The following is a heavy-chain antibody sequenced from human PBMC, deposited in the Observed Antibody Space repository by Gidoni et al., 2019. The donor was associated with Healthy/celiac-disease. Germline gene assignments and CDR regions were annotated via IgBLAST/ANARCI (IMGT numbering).Heavy chain of an antibody. Sequence: QVQLVQSGAEVNKPGAAVKVSCKVSGYTLTELSMHWVRQAPGKGLEWMGVFDPEDGETIYAQKLQGRVTITEATSPDTAYMELSSLRSEDTAVYYCATDLGGAVYLGQGTLVTVSS. CDR3: ATDLGGAVY. CDR1: GYTLTELS. V-gene: IGHV1-24*01. D-gene: IGHD1-26*01. CDR2: FDPEDGET. J-gene: IGHJ4*02.